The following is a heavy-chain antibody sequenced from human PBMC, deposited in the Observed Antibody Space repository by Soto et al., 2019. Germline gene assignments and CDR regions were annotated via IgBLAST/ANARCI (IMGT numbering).Heavy chain of an antibody. CDR3: RRADSADGDY. CDR1: GFTFSRYW. V-gene: IGHV3-74*02. D-gene: IGHD4-4*01. Sequence: EVQLVESGGGLVQPGGSLRLSCAASGFTFSRYWMHWVRQAPGKGLVWVTRINSDGSITSYADTVKGRFTISRGNAKNTLYMKMNSLRVEDTAVYFCRRADSADGDYWGQANLVTVSS. J-gene: IGHJ4*02. CDR2: INSDGSIT.